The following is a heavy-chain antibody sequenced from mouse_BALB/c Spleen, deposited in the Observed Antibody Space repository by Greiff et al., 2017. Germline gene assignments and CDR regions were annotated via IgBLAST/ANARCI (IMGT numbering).Heavy chain of an antibody. Sequence: EVMLEESGGGLVQPGGSLRLSCATSGFTFTDYYMSWVRQPPGKALVWLGFIRSKANGYTTEYSASVKGRFTISRDNSQSILYLQMNTLRAEDSATYYCARRGYYGSPWFAYWGQGTLVTVSA. CDR1: GFTFTDYY. V-gene: IGHV7-3*02. CDR2: IRSKANGYTT. CDR3: ARRGYYGSPWFAY. D-gene: IGHD1-1*01. J-gene: IGHJ3*01.